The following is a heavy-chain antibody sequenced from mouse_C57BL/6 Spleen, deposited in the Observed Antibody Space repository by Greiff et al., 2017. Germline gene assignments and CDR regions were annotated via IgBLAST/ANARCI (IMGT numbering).Heavy chain of an antibody. V-gene: IGHV1-50*01. CDR1: GYTFTSYW. Sequence: QVQLQQPGAELVKPGASVKLSCKASGYTFTSYWMQWVKQRPGQGLEWIGEIDPSDSYTNYNQKFKGKATLTVDTSSSTAYIQLSSLTSEETAVYYCAKSYIYALDYWGEGNSETVSS. CDR3: AKSYIYALDY. D-gene: IGHD1-3*01. J-gene: IGHJ4*01. CDR2: IDPSDSYT.